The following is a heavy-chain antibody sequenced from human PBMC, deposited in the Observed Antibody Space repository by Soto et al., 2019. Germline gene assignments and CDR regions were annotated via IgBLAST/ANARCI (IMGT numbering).Heavy chain of an antibody. V-gene: IGHV4-59*12. CDR2: IYYSGST. Sequence: SETLSLTCTVSGGSISSYYWSWIRQPPGKGLEWIGYIYYSGSTNYNPSLKSRVTISVDTSKNQFSLKLSSVTAADTAVYYCARGPWPYCSGGSCYYNWFDPWGQGTLVTVSS. J-gene: IGHJ5*02. CDR3: ARGPWPYCSGGSCYYNWFDP. D-gene: IGHD2-15*01. CDR1: GGSISSYY.